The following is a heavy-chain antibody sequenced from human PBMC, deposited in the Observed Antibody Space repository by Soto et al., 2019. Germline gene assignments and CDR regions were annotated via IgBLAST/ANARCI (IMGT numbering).Heavy chain of an antibody. CDR2: ISDSGITT. J-gene: IGHJ5*02. Sequence: GGSLRLSCAASGFTFSDYAMAWVRQVPGKWLEWVSGISDSGITTKYAASVKGRFTISRDNSKNTLFLQMTSLKAADTAVYYCAKDARRSGIVGQWVAWGQGXLVTVYS. V-gene: IGHV3-23*01. D-gene: IGHD1-26*01. CDR3: AKDARRSGIVGQWVA. CDR1: GFTFSDYA.